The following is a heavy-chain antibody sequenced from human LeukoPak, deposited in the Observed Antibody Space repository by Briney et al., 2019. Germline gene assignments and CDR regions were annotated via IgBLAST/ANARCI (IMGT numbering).Heavy chain of an antibody. Sequence: PSETLSLTCAVSGGSISSGGYSWSWIRQPPGTGLEWIGYIYHSGSTYYNPSLKSRVTISVDRSKNQFSLKLSSVTAADTAVYYCARVHGARWYFDYWGQGTLVTVSS. V-gene: IGHV4-30-2*01. D-gene: IGHD3-10*01. CDR1: GGSISSGGYS. CDR2: IYHSGST. J-gene: IGHJ4*02. CDR3: ARVHGARWYFDY.